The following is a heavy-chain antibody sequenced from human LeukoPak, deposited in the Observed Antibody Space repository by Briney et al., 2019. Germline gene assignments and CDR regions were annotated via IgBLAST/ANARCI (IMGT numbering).Heavy chain of an antibody. CDR3: ASGYCSSTSCFYGPDY. CDR2: TSYDGSNK. V-gene: IGHV3-30-3*01. Sequence: PGGSLRLSCAASGFTFSSYAMHWVRQAPGKGLEWVAATSYDGSNKYYADSVKGRFTISRDNSKNTLYLQMNSLRAEDTAVYYCASGYCSSTSCFYGPDYWGQGTLVTVSS. D-gene: IGHD2-2*01. CDR1: GFTFSSYA. J-gene: IGHJ4*02.